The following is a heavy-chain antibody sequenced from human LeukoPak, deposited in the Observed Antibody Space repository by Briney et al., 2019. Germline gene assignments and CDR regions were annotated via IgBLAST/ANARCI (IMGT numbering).Heavy chain of an antibody. J-gene: IGHJ4*02. CDR3: ARHFSPLPIVVVPAAIDY. CDR1: GGSISSSYY. CDR2: IYYSGST. V-gene: IGHV4-39*01. D-gene: IGHD2-2*01. Sequence: SETLSLTCTVSGGSISSSYYWGWIRQPPGKGLERIGSIYYSGSTYYNPSLKSRVAISVDTSKNQFSLKLSSVTAADTAVYYCARHFSPLPIVVVPAAIDYWGQGTLVTVSS.